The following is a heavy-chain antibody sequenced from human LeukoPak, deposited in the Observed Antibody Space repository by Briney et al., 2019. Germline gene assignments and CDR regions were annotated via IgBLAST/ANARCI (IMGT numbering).Heavy chain of an antibody. CDR2: IRGSGGNT. V-gene: IGHV3-23*01. D-gene: IGHD5-12*01. CDR3: ARESSRYSGYDHFDY. Sequence: GGSLRLSCAASGFTFSTYAMTWVRQAPGKGLEWVSAIRGSGGNTLYADSVKGRFTISRDNSKNTLYLQMNSLRAEDTAVYYCARESSRYSGYDHFDYWGQGTLVTVSS. J-gene: IGHJ4*02. CDR1: GFTFSTYA.